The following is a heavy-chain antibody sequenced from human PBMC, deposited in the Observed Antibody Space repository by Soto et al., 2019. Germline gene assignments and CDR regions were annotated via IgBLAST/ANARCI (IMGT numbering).Heavy chain of an antibody. CDR2: INPNSGGT. CDR3: ARVFIAVAGRFDY. CDR1: GYTFTGYY. J-gene: IGHJ4*02. Sequence: ASVKVSCKASGYTFTGYYMHWVRQATGQGLEWMGWINPNSGGTNYAQKFQGRVTMTRDTSISTAYMELSRLRSDDTAVYYCARVFIAVAGRFDYWGQGTMVTVSS. D-gene: IGHD6-19*01. V-gene: IGHV1-2*02.